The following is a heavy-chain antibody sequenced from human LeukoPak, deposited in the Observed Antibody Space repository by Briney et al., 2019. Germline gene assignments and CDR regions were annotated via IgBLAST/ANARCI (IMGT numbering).Heavy chain of an antibody. J-gene: IGHJ4*02. CDR2: IKQDGSEK. CDR3: ARNQLLSRYYFDY. D-gene: IGHD2-2*01. Sequence: PGGSLRLSCAASGFTFSNYWMSWVRQAPGKGLEWVANIKQDGSEKFYVDSVKGRFTISRDNAKNSLYLQMNSLRAEDTAVYYCARNQLLSRYYFDYWGQGTPVTVSS. V-gene: IGHV3-7*01. CDR1: GFTFSNYW.